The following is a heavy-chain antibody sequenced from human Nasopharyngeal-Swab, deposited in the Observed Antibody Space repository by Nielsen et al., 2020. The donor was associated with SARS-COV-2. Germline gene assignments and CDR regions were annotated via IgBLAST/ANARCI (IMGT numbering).Heavy chain of an antibody. Sequence: GSLRLSCAASGFTFSSYAMSWVRQPPGKGLEWIGEINHSGSTNYNPSLKSRVTISVDTSKNQFSLKLSSVTAADTAVYYCAREPERVVLVRGGPACYMDVWGKGTTVTVSS. D-gene: IGHD1-14*01. J-gene: IGHJ6*03. V-gene: IGHV4-34*01. CDR2: INHSGST. CDR1: GFTFSSYA. CDR3: AREPERVVLVRGGPACYMDV.